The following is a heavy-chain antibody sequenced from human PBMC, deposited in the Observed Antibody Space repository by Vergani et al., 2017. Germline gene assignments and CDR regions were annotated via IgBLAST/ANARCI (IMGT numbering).Heavy chain of an antibody. J-gene: IGHJ4*02. V-gene: IGHV3-23*01. CDR3: AKSGRLGSGWPNPLDY. CDR2: IGVSGGGT. CDR1: GFTFSSFA. Sequence: EVQLLESGGGLVQPGGSLRLSCAASGFTFSSFAMSWVRQAPGKGLEWVSSIGVSGGGTFYADSVKGRFTFSRDNSKNTLYLQMNSLRAEDTAIYYCAKSGRLGSGWPNPLDYWGQGTLVTVSS. D-gene: IGHD6-19*01.